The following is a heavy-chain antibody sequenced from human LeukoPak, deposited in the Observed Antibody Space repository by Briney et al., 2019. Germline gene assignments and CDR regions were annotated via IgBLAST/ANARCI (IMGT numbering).Heavy chain of an antibody. D-gene: IGHD3-3*01. CDR2: ISAYNGNT. J-gene: IGHJ6*02. CDR3: ARDAPQWFLEWLLPDYYYYGMDV. CDR1: GYTFTSYG. Sequence: GASVKVSCKVSGYTFTSYGISWVRQAPGQGLEWMGWISAYNGNTNYAQKLQGRVTMTTDTSTSTAYMELRSLRSDDTAVYYCARDAPQWFLEWLLPDYYYYGMDVWGQGTTVTVSS. V-gene: IGHV1-18*01.